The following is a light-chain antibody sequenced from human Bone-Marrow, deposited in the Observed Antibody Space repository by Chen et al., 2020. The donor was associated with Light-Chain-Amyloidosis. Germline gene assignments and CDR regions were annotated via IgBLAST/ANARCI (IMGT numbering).Light chain of an antibody. CDR1: QSISIY. V-gene: IGKV1-39*01. Sequence: DIQMTQSPSSLSASVRGRVTITCRASQSISIYLNWYQQKPGKATKLLISGASSLQSGVPSRFSGSGSGTDFTLTINSLQPEDYATYYCQQISTTPLTFGQGTKVDIK. J-gene: IGKJ1*01. CDR2: GAS. CDR3: QQISTTPLT.